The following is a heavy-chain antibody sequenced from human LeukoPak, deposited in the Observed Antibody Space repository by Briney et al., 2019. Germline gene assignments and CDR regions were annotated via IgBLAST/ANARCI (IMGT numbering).Heavy chain of an antibody. CDR2: INPNSGGT. J-gene: IGHJ5*02. Sequence: GASVKVSCKASGYTFTGYYMHWVRQAPGQGLEWMGWINPNSGGTNYAQKFQGRVTMTRDTSISTAYMELSRLRSDDTAVYYCARGRGFGCGGDCYNWFDPWGQGTLVTVSS. D-gene: IGHD2-21*02. V-gene: IGHV1-2*02. CDR1: GYTFTGYY. CDR3: ARGRGFGCGGDCYNWFDP.